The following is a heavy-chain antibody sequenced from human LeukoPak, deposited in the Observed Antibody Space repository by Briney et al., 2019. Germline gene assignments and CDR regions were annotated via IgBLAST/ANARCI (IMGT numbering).Heavy chain of an antibody. CDR3: TTIRPDY. V-gene: IGHV3-74*01. CDR1: GFTFSNYW. CDR2: IKTDESNT. J-gene: IGHJ4*02. D-gene: IGHD5-12*01. Sequence: GGSLRPSCAASGFTFSNYWMHWVRQAPGKGLVWVARIKTDESNTDYADSVKGRFTISRDNAKNTLYLQMNSLKADDAAVYYCTTIRPDYWGQGTLVTVSS.